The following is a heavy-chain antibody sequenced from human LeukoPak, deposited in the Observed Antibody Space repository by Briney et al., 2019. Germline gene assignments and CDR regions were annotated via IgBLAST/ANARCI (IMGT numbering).Heavy chain of an antibody. CDR2: ISGSGGST. CDR3: AKDPYYDFWSGYYFDY. CDR1: GFTFSSYA. Sequence: GGSLRLSCAASGFTFSSYAMSWVRQAPGKGLEWVSAISGSGGSTYYADSVRGRFTISRDNSKNTLYLQMNSLRAEDTAVYYCAKDPYYDFWSGYYFDYWGQGTLVTVSS. D-gene: IGHD3-3*01. J-gene: IGHJ4*02. V-gene: IGHV3-23*01.